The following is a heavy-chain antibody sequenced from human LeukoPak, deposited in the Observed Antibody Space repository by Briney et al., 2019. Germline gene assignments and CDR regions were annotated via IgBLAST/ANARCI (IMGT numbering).Heavy chain of an antibody. CDR1: GFTFSPYA. J-gene: IGHJ4*02. Sequence: GGSLRLSCAASGFTFSPYAMNWIRQVPRKGLEWFAYISTGSSRTSYADSVKGRFIISRDDAKNSLYLQMNSLRDEDTAVYYCARDADGHFDYWGQGTLVTVSS. V-gene: IGHV3-48*02. CDR3: ARDADGHFDY. CDR2: ISTGSSRT.